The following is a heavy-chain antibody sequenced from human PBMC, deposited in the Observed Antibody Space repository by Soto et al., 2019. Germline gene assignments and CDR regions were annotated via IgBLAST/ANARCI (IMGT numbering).Heavy chain of an antibody. J-gene: IGHJ4*02. CDR3: ARVQGDILTGYYTYYFDY. D-gene: IGHD3-9*01. Sequence: ASVKVSCKASGYTFTSYAMHWVRQAPGQRLEWMGWINAGNGNTKYSQKFQGRVTITRDTSASTAYMELSSLRSEDTAAYYCARVQGDILTGYYTYYFDYWGQGTLVTVSS. CDR1: GYTFTSYA. CDR2: INAGNGNT. V-gene: IGHV1-3*01.